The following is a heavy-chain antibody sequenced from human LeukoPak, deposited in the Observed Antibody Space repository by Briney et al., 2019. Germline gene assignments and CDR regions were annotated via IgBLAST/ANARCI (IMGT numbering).Heavy chain of an antibody. CDR2: INPIFGTA. J-gene: IGHJ4*02. D-gene: IGHD3-3*01. V-gene: IGHV1-69*13. Sequence: SVKVSCKASGGTFSSYAISWVRQAPGQGLEWMGGINPIFGTANYAQKFQGRVTITADESTSTAYMELSSLRSEDTAVYYCARALRDDFWSGQSHEDYWGQGTLVTVSS. CDR1: GGTFSSYA. CDR3: ARALRDDFWSGQSHEDY.